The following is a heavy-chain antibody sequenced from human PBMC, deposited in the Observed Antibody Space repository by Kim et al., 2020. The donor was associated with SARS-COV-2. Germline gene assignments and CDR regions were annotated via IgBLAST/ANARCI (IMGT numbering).Heavy chain of an antibody. J-gene: IGHJ4*02. V-gene: IGHV4-59*01. CDR3: ARDRGILTGFDY. D-gene: IGHD3-9*01. Sequence: NSSPSLKSRVTISVDTSKNQFSLKLSSVTAADTAVYYCARDRGILTGFDYWGQGTLVTVSS.